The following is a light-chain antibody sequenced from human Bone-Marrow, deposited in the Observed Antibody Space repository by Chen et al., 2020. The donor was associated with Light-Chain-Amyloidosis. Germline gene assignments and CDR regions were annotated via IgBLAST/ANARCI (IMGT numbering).Light chain of an antibody. J-gene: IGLJ3*02. CDR3: QSYDNSLTSLV. V-gene: IGLV1-40*01. CDR1: TSNIGADYD. CDR2: ANS. Sequence: QSVLTQPPSVSGAPGQRVTISCTGTTSNIGADYDVHWYQHVPGTAPKLLILANSNRPSGVPDRFSGSRSGTSAALAITGLQAEDEAHYYCQSYDNSLTSLVFGGGTKLTVL.